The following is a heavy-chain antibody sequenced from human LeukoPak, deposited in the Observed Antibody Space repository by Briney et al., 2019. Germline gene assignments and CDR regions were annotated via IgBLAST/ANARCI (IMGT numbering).Heavy chain of an antibody. CDR1: GGSFSGYY. Sequence: SETLSLTCAVYGGSFSGYYWSWIRQPPGKGLEWIGEINHSGSTSYNPSLKSRVTISVDTSKNQFSLKLSSVPAADTAVYYCARGPLGGYDFWSGYRTYNWFDPWGQGTLVTVSS. J-gene: IGHJ5*02. CDR3: ARGPLGGYDFWSGYRTYNWFDP. CDR2: INHSGST. V-gene: IGHV4-34*01. D-gene: IGHD3-3*01.